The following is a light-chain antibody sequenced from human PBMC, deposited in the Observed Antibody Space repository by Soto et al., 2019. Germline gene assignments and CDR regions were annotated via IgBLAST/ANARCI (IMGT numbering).Light chain of an antibody. CDR1: QSIGSN. Sequence: DIQMTQSPSSLSASVGDRVTITCRASQSIGSNLNWYQQKPGKAPKLLIYAASSLQSGVPSRLSGSGSGTDFTLTISSLQPEDFATYDCQQSYSTPRAFGQGTKVEIK. CDR3: QQSYSTPRA. J-gene: IGKJ1*01. V-gene: IGKV1-39*01. CDR2: AAS.